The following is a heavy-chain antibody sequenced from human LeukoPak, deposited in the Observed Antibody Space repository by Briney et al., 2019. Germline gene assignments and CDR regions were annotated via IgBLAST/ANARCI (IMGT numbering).Heavy chain of an antibody. CDR1: GGSISSYY. CDR2: IYYSGST. J-gene: IGHJ6*03. Sequence: PSETLSLTCTVSGGSISSYYWSWIRQPPGKGLEWIGYIYYSGSTNYNPSLESRVTISVDTSKNQFSLKLSSVTAADTAVYYCARGYSSGWYYDYYYYMDVWGKGTTVTVSS. V-gene: IGHV4-59*01. D-gene: IGHD6-19*01. CDR3: ARGYSSGWYYDYYYYMDV.